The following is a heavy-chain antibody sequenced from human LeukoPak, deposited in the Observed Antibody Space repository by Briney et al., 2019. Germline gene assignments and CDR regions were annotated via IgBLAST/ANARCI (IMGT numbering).Heavy chain of an antibody. CDR3: ARDSCSSTSCSDNTPYYYYYMDV. Sequence: KPGGSLRLSCAASGFTFSSYSMNWVRQAPGKGLEWVSSISSSSSYIYYADSVKGRFTIPRDNAKNSLYLQMNSLRAEDTAVYYCARDSCSSTSCSDNTPYYYYYMDVWGKGTTVTISS. CDR2: ISSSSSYI. J-gene: IGHJ6*03. D-gene: IGHD2-2*01. CDR1: GFTFSSYS. V-gene: IGHV3-21*01.